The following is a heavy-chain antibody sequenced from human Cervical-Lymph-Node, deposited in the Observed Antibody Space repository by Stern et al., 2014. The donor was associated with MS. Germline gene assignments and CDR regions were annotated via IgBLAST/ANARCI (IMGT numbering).Heavy chain of an antibody. CDR1: GFSLTTSGVG. Sequence: QVTLKESGPTLVKPTQTLTLKCIFSGFSLTTSGVGVGWIRKPPGKALEWLGFIDWDGDKRYSPSLKRRITITKDTSKNQVVLTMTNMDPVDTATYYCIHTSPRVPGIDYWGQGTLVTVSS. J-gene: IGHJ4*02. D-gene: IGHD6-13*01. V-gene: IGHV2-5*02. CDR3: IHTSPRVPGIDY. CDR2: IDWDGDK.